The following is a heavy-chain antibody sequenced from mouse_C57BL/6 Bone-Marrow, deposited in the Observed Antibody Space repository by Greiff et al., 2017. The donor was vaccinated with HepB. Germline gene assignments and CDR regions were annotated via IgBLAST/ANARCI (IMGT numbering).Heavy chain of an antibody. J-gene: IGHJ2*01. V-gene: IGHV1-64*01. D-gene: IGHD3-2*02. CDR2: IHPNSGST. CDR3: ARASSGYVPSDY. Sequence: VQLQQPGAELVKPGASVKLSCKASGYTFTSYWMHWVKQRPGQGLEWIGMIHPNSGSTNYNEKFKRKATLTVEKSSSTAYMQLSSLTSEDSAVYYCARASSGYVPSDYWGQGTTLTVSS. CDR1: GYTFTSYW.